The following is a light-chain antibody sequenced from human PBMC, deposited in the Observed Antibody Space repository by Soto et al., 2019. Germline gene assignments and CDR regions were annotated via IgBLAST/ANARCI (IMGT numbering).Light chain of an antibody. CDR2: KAT. J-gene: IGKJ1*01. Sequence: DIQMSQSPSTLSASVRDRVTITCRASQSISTWLAWYQQKPGKAPKLLIYKATTLENEVPSRFSGSGSGTEFTLPSSSLLPEDFATYYCQHYNDYSRTFGQGTKVEIK. CDR1: QSISTW. V-gene: IGKV1-5*03. CDR3: QHYNDYSRT.